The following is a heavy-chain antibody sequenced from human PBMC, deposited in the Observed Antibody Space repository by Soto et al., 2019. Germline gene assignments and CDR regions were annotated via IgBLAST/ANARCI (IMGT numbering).Heavy chain of an antibody. D-gene: IGHD3-16*01. CDR3: ARDFTIGSWFDP. CDR1: GGSISSGDYY. CDR2: IYYSGST. J-gene: IGHJ5*02. Sequence: SETLSLTCTVSGGSISSGDYYWSWIRQPPGKGLEWIGYIYYSGSTYYNPSLKSRVTISVDTSKNQFSLKLSSVTAADTAVYYCARDFTIGSWFDPWGQGTLVTVSS. V-gene: IGHV4-30-4*01.